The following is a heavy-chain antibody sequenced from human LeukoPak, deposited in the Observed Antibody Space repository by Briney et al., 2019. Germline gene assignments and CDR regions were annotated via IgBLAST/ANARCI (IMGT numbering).Heavy chain of an antibody. CDR3: ARAVEWELWGFDP. CDR2: ISGSGSVI. J-gene: IGHJ5*02. V-gene: IGHV3-11*04. Sequence: GGSLRLSCAASGFTFRDYYMSWIRQAPGKGLEWVSYISGSGSVIYYADSVKGRFTISRDNAKKSLYLQMNSLRAEDTAVYYCARAVEWELWGFDPWGQGTLVTVSS. CDR1: GFTFRDYY. D-gene: IGHD1-26*01.